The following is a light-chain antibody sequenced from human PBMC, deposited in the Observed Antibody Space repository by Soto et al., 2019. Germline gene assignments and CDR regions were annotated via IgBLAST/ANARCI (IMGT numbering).Light chain of an antibody. V-gene: IGLV2-14*03. Sequence: QSALTQPASVSGSPGQSITISCTGTSNDVGGYNFVSWYQHHPGKAPKLMIYDVSNRPSGVSNRFSGSKSGNTASLTISGLQAEDEADYYCSSYTSSTTLVIFGGGTQLTVL. CDR3: SSYTSSTTLVI. CDR1: SNDVGGYNF. CDR2: DVS. J-gene: IGLJ2*01.